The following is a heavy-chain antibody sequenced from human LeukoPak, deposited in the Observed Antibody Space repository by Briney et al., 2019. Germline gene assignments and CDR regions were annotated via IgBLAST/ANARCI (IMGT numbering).Heavy chain of an antibody. J-gene: IGHJ3*02. Sequence: PSETLSLTCTVSGGSISSYYWSWIRQPPGKGLEWIGYIYYSGSTNYNPSLKSRVTISVDTSKNQFSLKLSSVTAADTAVYYCARDSRVSSGWYGDAFDIWGQGTMVTVSS. V-gene: IGHV4-59*01. CDR1: GGSISSYY. CDR2: IYYSGST. CDR3: ARDSRVSSGWYGDAFDI. D-gene: IGHD6-19*01.